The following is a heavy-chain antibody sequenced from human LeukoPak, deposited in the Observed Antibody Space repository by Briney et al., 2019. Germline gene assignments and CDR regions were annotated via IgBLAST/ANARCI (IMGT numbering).Heavy chain of an antibody. D-gene: IGHD5-24*01. V-gene: IGHV1-46*01. CDR1: GGTFSSYA. CDR3: ARASWLQFLGAFDI. CDR2: INPSGGST. J-gene: IGHJ3*02. Sequence: ASVKVSCKASGGTFSSYAISWVRQAPGQGLEWMGIINPSGGSTSYAQKFQGRVTMTRDMSTSTVYMELSSLRSEDTAVYYCARASWLQFLGAFDIWGQGTMVTVSS.